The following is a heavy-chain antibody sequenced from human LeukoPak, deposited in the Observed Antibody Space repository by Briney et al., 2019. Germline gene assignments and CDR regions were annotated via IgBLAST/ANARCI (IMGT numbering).Heavy chain of an antibody. CDR2: IYPADSDA. J-gene: IGHJ5*02. CDR1: GYSFTNQW. Sequence: GESLKISCKGSGYSFTNQWIGWVRQMPGKGLEWMGIIYPADSDARYSPSFQGQVTLSADESITTAYLQWSSLKASDTAVYYCARDEYSSGRNWFDPWGQGTLVTVSS. D-gene: IGHD3-22*01. CDR3: ARDEYSSGRNWFDP. V-gene: IGHV5-51*01.